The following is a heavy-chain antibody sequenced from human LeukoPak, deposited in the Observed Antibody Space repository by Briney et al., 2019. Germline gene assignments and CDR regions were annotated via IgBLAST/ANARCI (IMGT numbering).Heavy chain of an antibody. CDR3: AKDRHDYLDY. CDR2: ISYDGSNK. J-gene: IGHJ4*02. CDR1: GFTFSSYA. V-gene: IGHV3-30*04. Sequence: GGSLRLSCAASGFTFSSYAMHWVRQAPGKGLEWVAVISYDGSNKYYADSVKGRFTISRDNSKNTLYLQMNSLRPEDTAVYFCAKDRHDYLDYWGQGTLVTVSS.